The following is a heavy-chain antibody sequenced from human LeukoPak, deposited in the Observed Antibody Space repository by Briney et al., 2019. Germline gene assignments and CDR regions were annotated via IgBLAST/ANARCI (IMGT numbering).Heavy chain of an antibody. V-gene: IGHV3-30*02. D-gene: IGHD6-6*01. CDR2: IRYDGGNK. Sequence: GGSLRLSCAASGFTFSSYGMHWVRQAPGKGLEWVAFIRYDGGNKYYADSVKGRFTISRDNSKNTLYLQMNSLRAEDAAVYYCARDRPSIAARPFDYWGQGTLVTVSS. CDR1: GFTFSSYG. J-gene: IGHJ4*02. CDR3: ARDRPSIAARPFDY.